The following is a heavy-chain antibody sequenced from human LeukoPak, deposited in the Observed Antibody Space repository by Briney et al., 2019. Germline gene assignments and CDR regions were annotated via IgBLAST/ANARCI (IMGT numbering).Heavy chain of an antibody. CDR1: GYTFTSYY. CDR2: INPSGGST. Sequence: GASVKVSCKASGYTFTSYYMHWVRQPPGQGLEWMGIINPSGGSTRYAQKFQGRVTMTRDTYTSTVYMELSSLRSEDTAVYYCARSAVTGHWGGGCLDYWGQGTLVTVSS. CDR3: ARSAVTGHWGGGCLDY. V-gene: IGHV1-46*01. D-gene: IGHD2-21*02. J-gene: IGHJ4*02.